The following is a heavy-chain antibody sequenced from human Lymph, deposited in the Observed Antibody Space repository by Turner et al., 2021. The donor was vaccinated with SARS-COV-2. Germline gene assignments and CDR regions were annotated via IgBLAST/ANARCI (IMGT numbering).Heavy chain of an antibody. D-gene: IGHD3-10*01. CDR1: GYTCTGYY. J-gene: IGHJ4*02. Sequence: VWLVQSAAGVIRPGPSVTVSCTASGYTCTGYYLHWVRQAPGQGAEWMGWMNADSGGKNYANKFKGRVTMTRVTSTSTDSMELSSLRSDDTAVYYCAGSRGLQSMVRGVDSFDYWGQGTLVTVSS. CDR3: AGSRGLQSMVRGVDSFDY. V-gene: IGHV1-2*07. CDR2: MNADSGGK.